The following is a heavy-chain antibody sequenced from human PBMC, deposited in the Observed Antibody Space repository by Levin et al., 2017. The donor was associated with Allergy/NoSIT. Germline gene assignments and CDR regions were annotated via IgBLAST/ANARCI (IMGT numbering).Heavy chain of an antibody. D-gene: IGHD3-10*01. CDR2: VSYDGSNK. Sequence: GGSLRLSCAASGFTFSNYGMHWVRQAPGKGLAWVAVVSYDGSNKYYADSVKGRFTISRDNSKNTVFLQMNSLRAEDTAVYYCAKDSGHNIPLNWGQGTLVTVSS. CDR3: AKDSGHNIPLN. V-gene: IGHV3-30*18. J-gene: IGHJ4*02. CDR1: GFTFSNYG.